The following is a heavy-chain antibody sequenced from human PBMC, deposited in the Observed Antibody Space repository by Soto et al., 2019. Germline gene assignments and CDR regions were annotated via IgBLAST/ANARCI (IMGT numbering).Heavy chain of an antibody. CDR3: AKGLDFWSGSKAYFDY. D-gene: IGHD3-3*01. Sequence: GGSLRLSCAASGFTFRSYAMNWVRQAPGRGLEWVSGISVSGGTTYYADSVKGRFTISRDNSKNTLYLQMNSLGAEDTAVYYCAKGLDFWSGSKAYFDYWGQGTLVTVSS. J-gene: IGHJ4*02. CDR2: ISVSGGTT. V-gene: IGHV3-23*01. CDR1: GFTFRSYA.